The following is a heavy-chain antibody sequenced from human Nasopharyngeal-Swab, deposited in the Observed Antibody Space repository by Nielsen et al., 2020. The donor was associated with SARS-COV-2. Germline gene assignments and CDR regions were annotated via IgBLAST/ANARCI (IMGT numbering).Heavy chain of an antibody. D-gene: IGHD5-18*01. V-gene: IGHV3-21*01. CDR2: ISSSSSYI. J-gene: IGHJ4*02. CDR3: ARDLSQLWFLFDY. Sequence: VRQAPGKGLEWVSSISSSSSYIYYADSVKGRFTISRDNAKNSPYLQMNSLRAEDTAVYYCARDLSQLWFLFDYWGQGTLVTVSS.